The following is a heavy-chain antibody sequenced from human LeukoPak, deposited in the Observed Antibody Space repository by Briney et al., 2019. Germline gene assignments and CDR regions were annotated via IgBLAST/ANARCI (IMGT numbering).Heavy chain of an antibody. V-gene: IGHV1-18*04. J-gene: IGHJ3*02. CDR3: ASPDSSGYTTFDI. CDR1: GYTFTGYY. D-gene: IGHD3-22*01. Sequence: ASVKVSCKASGYTFTGYYMHWVRQAPGQGLEWMGWISGYNGNTNYAEKFQGRVTLTTDTSTSTAYMELRSLRSDDTAVYYCASPDSSGYTTFDIWGQGTMVTVSS. CDR2: ISGYNGNT.